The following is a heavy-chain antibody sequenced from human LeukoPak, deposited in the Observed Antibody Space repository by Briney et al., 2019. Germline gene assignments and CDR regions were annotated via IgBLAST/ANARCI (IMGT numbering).Heavy chain of an antibody. Sequence: GGPLRLSCATSGFTFSSYAMSWVRQAPGKGLEWAANIKQDGNEKYYVDSVKGRFTISRDNSKNSLDLQMNSLRAEDTAVYYCVRDTLGEGEDANYAVYYFDYWGQGTPVTVSS. D-gene: IGHD4/OR15-4a*01. J-gene: IGHJ4*02. CDR2: IKQDGNEK. CDR1: GFTFSSYA. CDR3: VRDTLGEGEDANYAVYYFDY. V-gene: IGHV3-7*01.